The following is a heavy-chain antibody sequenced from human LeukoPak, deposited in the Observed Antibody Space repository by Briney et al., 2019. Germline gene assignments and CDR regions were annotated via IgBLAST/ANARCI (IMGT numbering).Heavy chain of an antibody. CDR2: IYYSGST. V-gene: IGHV4-61*05. CDR1: GGSISTSSYF. CDR3: ASPRSYYDSSGYYIS. D-gene: IGHD3-22*01. J-gene: IGHJ5*02. Sequence: SETLSLICTISGGSISTSSYFWGWIRQHPGKGLEWIGYIYYSGSTNYNPSLKSRVTISVDTSKNQFSLKLSSVTAADTAVYYCASPRSYYDSSGYYISWGQGTLVTVSS.